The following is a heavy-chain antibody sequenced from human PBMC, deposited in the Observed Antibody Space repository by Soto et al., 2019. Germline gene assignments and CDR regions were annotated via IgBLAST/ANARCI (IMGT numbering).Heavy chain of an antibody. CDR2: ISGSGDST. CDR3: ARELAYCSGGSCYMEGAFDI. V-gene: IGHV3-23*01. J-gene: IGHJ3*02. CDR1: GSTFSSYA. Sequence: EVQLWESGGGLVQPGGSLRLSCAASGSTFSSYAMSWVRQAPGKGLEWVSVISGSGDSTYYADSVKGRFTISRDNSKNTLYLQMNSLRAEDTAVYYWARELAYCSGGSCYMEGAFDIWGQGTMVTVSS. D-gene: IGHD2-15*01.